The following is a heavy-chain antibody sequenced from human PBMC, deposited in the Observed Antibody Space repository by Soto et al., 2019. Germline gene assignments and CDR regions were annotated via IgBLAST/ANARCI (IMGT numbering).Heavy chain of an antibody. CDR1: GGTFSSYA. Sequence: SVKVPCKASGGTFSSYAIGWVRQAPGQGLEWMGGIIPIFGTANYAQKFQGRVTITADESTSTAYMELSSLRSEDTAVYYCARIRGRSSSWYYFDYWGQGTLVTVSS. J-gene: IGHJ4*02. CDR2: IIPIFGTA. V-gene: IGHV1-69*13. D-gene: IGHD6-13*01. CDR3: ARIRGRSSSWYYFDY.